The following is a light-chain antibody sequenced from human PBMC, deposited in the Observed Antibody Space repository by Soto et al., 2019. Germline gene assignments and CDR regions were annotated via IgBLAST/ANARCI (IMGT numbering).Light chain of an antibody. CDR3: ISYTSSSTWV. CDR2: EVS. Sequence: QSALTQPASVSGSPGQSITISCTGTSSDVGAYNYVSWYQQHPGKAPKLMIYEVSNRPSGVSDRFSGSRSGNTASLTISGLQAEDESDYYCISYTSSSTWVFGGGNKLTVL. CDR1: SSDVGAYNY. V-gene: IGLV2-14*01. J-gene: IGLJ3*02.